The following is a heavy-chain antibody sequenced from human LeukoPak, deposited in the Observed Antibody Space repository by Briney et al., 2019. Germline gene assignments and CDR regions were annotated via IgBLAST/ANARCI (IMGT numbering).Heavy chain of an antibody. V-gene: IGHV3-30-3*01. CDR3: ARARSSDWYGFVGY. CDR1: GFTFSSYA. Sequence: PGRSLRLSCAASGFTFSSYAMHWVRQAPGKGLEWVAVISYDGSNKYYADSMKGRFTIARDNSKNTLYLQMNSLRAEDTAVYYCARARSSDWYGFVGYWGQGTLVTVSS. J-gene: IGHJ4*02. CDR2: ISYDGSNK. D-gene: IGHD6-19*01.